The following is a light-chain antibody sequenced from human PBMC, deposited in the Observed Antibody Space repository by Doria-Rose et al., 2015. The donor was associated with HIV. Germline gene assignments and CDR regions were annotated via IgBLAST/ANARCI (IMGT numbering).Light chain of an antibody. CDR1: QSLLYTSKNY. CDR3: QQYYDTPS. J-gene: IGKJ3*01. CDR2: WAS. V-gene: IGKV4-1*01. Sequence: DIRVTQSPESLGMSLGERATLNCKSNQSLLYTSKNYLAWYQQKPGQPPKLLIYWASTRQSGVPARFSGSCSGTDFTLTISSLESEDVAVYYCQQYYDTPSFGPGTTVDIK.